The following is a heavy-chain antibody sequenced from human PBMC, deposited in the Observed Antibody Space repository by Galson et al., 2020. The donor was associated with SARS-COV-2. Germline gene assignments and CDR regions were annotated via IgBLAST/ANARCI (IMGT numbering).Heavy chain of an antibody. V-gene: IGHV3-21*01. CDR3: ASMGWAYDYVWGPIDY. Sequence: KIGESLKISCAASGFTFSSYSMNWVRQAPGKGLEWVSSISSSSSYIYYADSVKGRFTISRDNAKNSLYLQMNSLRAEDTAVYYCASMGWAYDYVWGPIDYCGQGTLVTVSS. D-gene: IGHD3-16*01. CDR1: GFTFSSYS. CDR2: ISSSSSYI. J-gene: IGHJ4*02.